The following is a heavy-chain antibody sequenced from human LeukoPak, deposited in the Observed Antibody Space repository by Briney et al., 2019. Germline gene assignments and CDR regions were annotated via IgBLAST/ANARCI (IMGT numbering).Heavy chain of an antibody. CDR3: ARVPGDYDWDYYYGMDV. V-gene: IGHV3-30-3*01. J-gene: IGHJ6*02. CDR2: ISYDGSNK. CDR1: GFTFSSYA. D-gene: IGHD5-12*01. Sequence: GGSLRLSCAASGFTFSSYAMHWVRQAPGKGLEWVAVISYDGSNKYYADSVKGRFTISRDNSKNTLYLQMNSLRAEDTAVYYCARVPGDYDWDYYYGMDVWGQGTTVTVSS.